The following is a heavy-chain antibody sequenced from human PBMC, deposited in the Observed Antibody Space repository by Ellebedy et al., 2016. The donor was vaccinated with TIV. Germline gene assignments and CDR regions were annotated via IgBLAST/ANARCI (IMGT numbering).Heavy chain of an antibody. J-gene: IGHJ4*02. V-gene: IGHV3-69-1*01. Sequence: GGSLRLSCTASGFTFGDYAMSWFRQAPGKGLEWVSYISSSSTIYYADSVRGRFTISRDNAKNSLYLQMNSLRAEDTAVYYCARIYTSSWYMDFWGQGTLVTVSS. CDR3: ARIYTSSWYMDF. CDR1: GFTFGDYA. D-gene: IGHD6-13*01. CDR2: ISSSSTI.